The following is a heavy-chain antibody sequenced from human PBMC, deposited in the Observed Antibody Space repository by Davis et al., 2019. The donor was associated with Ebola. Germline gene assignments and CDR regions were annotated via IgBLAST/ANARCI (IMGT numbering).Heavy chain of an antibody. CDR3: AKPRLYVPGTQNYFAN. Sequence: GESLKISCVASGFSFGSSGMHWVRQVPGKGLEWVALTSYDGSKVDYAESVKGRFTISRDNSRKTLYLQMNSLSREDTAVYYCAKPRLYVPGTQNYFANWGQGTKVTVSS. D-gene: IGHD1-26*01. J-gene: IGHJ4*02. CDR2: TSYDGSKV. V-gene: IGHV3-30*18. CDR1: GFSFGSSG.